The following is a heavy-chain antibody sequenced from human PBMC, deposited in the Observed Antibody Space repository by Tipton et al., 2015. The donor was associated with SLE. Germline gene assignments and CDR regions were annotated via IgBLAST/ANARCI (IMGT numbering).Heavy chain of an antibody. CDR2: IGWDSRNI. CDR3: AKGAGFELWRGYPAF. Sequence: SLRLSCAASGFQFDDLAMNWVRQAPGKGLEWVSGIGWDSRNIGYADSVNGRFTVSRDNAKNYLYLQMTSLRPEDTALYYCAKGAGFELWRGYPAFWGQGTLVTVSS. V-gene: IGHV3-9*01. J-gene: IGHJ4*02. CDR1: GFQFDDLA. D-gene: IGHD3-3*01.